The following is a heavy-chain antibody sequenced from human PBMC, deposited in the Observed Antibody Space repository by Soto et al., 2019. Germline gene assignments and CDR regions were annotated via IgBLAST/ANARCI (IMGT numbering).Heavy chain of an antibody. CDR1: GESVYIWVDS. D-gene: IGHD5-12*01. CDR2: IHHGGTA. J-gene: IGHJ4*02. V-gene: IGHV4-30-2*01. Sequence: SDTTSITRALCGESVYIWVDSGTWVRKPPRKVLEWIEHIHHGGTAYYKASLKRRVTISQDRSKNQFSLSLSSVTAADTAIYFCSRVAYSGFEYCFDSWGQGILVTVSS. CDR3: SRVAYSGFEYCFDS.